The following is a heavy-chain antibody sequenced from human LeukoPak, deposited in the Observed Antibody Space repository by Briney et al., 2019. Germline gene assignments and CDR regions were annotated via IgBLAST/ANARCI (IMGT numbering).Heavy chain of an antibody. D-gene: IGHD3-22*01. CDR2: IYTSGST. V-gene: IGHV4-4*07. Sequence: PSETLSLTCTVSGGSISSYYWSWIRQPAGKGLEWLGRIYTSGSTNYNPSLKSRVTMSVDTSKNQFSLKLSSVTAADTAVYYCARLGKDYYDSSGYYDFDYWGQGTLVTVSS. J-gene: IGHJ4*02. CDR1: GGSISSYY. CDR3: ARLGKDYYDSSGYYDFDY.